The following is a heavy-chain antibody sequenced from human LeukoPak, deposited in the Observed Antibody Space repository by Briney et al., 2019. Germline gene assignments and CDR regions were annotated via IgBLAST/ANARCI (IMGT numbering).Heavy chain of an antibody. Sequence: GGSLRLSCAASGFSFSIFWMTWGRQAPGKRPEWVANINEVGSESYYVDSVRGLFTISRDNGKNLLFLEMNSLRADDTAVYFCVQGGHFDFWGQGAPVTVPS. CDR3: VQGGHFDF. V-gene: IGHV3-7*01. CDR2: INEVGSES. J-gene: IGHJ4*02. CDR1: GFSFSIFW. D-gene: IGHD3-16*01.